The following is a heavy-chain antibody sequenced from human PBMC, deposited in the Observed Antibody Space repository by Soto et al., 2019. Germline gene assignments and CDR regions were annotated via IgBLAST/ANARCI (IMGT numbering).Heavy chain of an antibody. CDR2: INPNSGGT. V-gene: IGHV1-2*04. CDR1: GYTFTGYY. Sequence: ASVKVSCKASGYTFTGYYMHWVRQAPGQGLEWMGWINPNSGGTNYAQKFQGWVTMTRDTSISTAYMELSRLRSDDTAVYYCARVGIGYSYGYDAFDIWGQGTMVTVS. D-gene: IGHD5-18*01. J-gene: IGHJ3*02. CDR3: ARVGIGYSYGYDAFDI.